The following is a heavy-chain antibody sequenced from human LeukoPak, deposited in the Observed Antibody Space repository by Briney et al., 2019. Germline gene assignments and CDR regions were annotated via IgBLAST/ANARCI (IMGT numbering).Heavy chain of an antibody. V-gene: IGHV3-23*01. CDR1: RLSFSNYA. D-gene: IGHD3-22*01. J-gene: IGHJ4*02. CDR3: ARDSARYDSSGYYVY. Sequence: GGSLRLSCAASRLSFSNYAMSWVRQAPGKGLEWVSVISGSGGNTYYADSAKGRFTISRDNSKNTLYLQMNSLRAEDTAVYYCARDSARYDSSGYYVYWGQGTLVTVSS. CDR2: ISGSGGNT.